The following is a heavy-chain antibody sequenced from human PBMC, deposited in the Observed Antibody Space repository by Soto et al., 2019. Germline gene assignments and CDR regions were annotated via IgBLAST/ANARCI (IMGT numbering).Heavy chain of an antibody. CDR1: GFTFSSYW. V-gene: IGHV3-7*01. CDR2: IKQDGSEK. Sequence: GGSLRLSCAASGFTFSSYWMSWVRQAPGKGLEWVANIKQDGSEKYYVDSVKGRFTISRDNAKNSLYLQMNSLRAEDTAVYYCARDSYPQRPKTFDYWGQGTLVTVSS. J-gene: IGHJ4*02. D-gene: IGHD5-18*01. CDR3: ARDSYPQRPKTFDY.